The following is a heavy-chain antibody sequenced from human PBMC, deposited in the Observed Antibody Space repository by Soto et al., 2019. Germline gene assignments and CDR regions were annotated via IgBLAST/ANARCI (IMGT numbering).Heavy chain of an antibody. V-gene: IGHV3-30-3*01. Sequence: GGSLRLSCAASGFTFSSYAMHWVRQAPGKGLEWVAVISYDGSNKYYADSVKGRFTISRDNSKNTLYLQMNSLRAEDTAVYYCARDRGRQRITIFGVVIADYYYYGMDVWGQGTTVTV. J-gene: IGHJ6*02. CDR1: GFTFSSYA. CDR3: ARDRGRQRITIFGVVIADYYYYGMDV. CDR2: ISYDGSNK. D-gene: IGHD3-3*01.